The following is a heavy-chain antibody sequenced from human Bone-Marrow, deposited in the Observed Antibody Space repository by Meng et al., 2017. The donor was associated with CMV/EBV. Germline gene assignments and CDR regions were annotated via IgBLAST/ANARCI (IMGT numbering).Heavy chain of an antibody. CDR2: INSDGSDT. D-gene: IGHD5-12*01. CDR3: ARDKGYGSGMDV. CDR1: GFSFTTYW. J-gene: IGHJ6*02. V-gene: IGHV3-74*01. Sequence: GESLKISCVASGFSFTTYWMHWVRQVPGKGLVWVSRINSDGSDTGYADSVKGRFTISRDNSKNTLYLQMNSLRGEDTAVYYCARDKGYGSGMDVWGQGTTVTVSS.